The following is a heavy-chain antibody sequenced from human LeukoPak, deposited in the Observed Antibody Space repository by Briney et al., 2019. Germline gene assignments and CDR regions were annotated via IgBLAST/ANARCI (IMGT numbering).Heavy chain of an antibody. V-gene: IGHV3-11*01. Sequence: GGSLRLSCAASGFTFSDYYMNWVRQAPGKGLEGVSYISGSSSTIYYADSVKGRFTISRDNAKNSLYLQMNSLRAEDTAVYYCARERWGSGFFDYWGQGTLVTVSS. CDR2: ISGSSSTI. D-gene: IGHD5-24*01. J-gene: IGHJ4*02. CDR1: GFTFSDYY. CDR3: ARERWGSGFFDY.